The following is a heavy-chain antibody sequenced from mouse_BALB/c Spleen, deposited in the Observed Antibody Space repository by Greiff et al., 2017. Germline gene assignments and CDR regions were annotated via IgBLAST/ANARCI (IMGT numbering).Heavy chain of an antibody. Sequence: VQLQQSGPELVKPGASVKISCKASGYAFSSSWMNWVKQRPGQGLEWIGRIYPGDGDTNYNGKFKGKATLTADKSSSTAYMQLSSLTSVDSAVYFCARSGLPGNYAMDYWGQGTSVTVSS. CDR3: ARSGLPGNYAMDY. D-gene: IGHD4-1*01. CDR1: GYAFSSSW. CDR2: IYPGDGDT. J-gene: IGHJ4*01. V-gene: IGHV1-82*01.